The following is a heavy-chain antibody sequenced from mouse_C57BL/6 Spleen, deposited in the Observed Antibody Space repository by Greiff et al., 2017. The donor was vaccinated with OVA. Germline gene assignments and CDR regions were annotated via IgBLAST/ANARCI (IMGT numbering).Heavy chain of an antibody. CDR3: ARSDVWPYFDY. CDR1: GYAFSSSW. V-gene: IGHV1-82*01. J-gene: IGHJ2*01. D-gene: IGHD2-10*02. CDR2: IYPGDGDT. Sequence: QVQLQQSGPELVKPGASVKISCKASGYAFSSSWMNWVKQRPGKGLEWIGRIYPGDGDTNYNGKFKGKATLTADKASSTAYMQLSSLTSEDSAVYFCARSDVWPYFDYWGQGTTLTVSS.